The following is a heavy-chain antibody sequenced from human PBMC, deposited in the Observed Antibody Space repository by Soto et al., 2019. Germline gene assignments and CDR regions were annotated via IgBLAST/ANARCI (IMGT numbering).Heavy chain of an antibody. D-gene: IGHD2-15*01. V-gene: IGHV4-31*11. CDR3: ARGDCSGGSCYYFDY. Sequence: SETLSLTCAVSGGSISSGGYFWSWIRQHPGKGMEWIGFIFYSGSTFYNPSLKSPVTISVDTSKNQFSLKLTSVTAADTAVYYCARGDCSGGSCYYFDYWGQGTLVTVAS. J-gene: IGHJ4*02. CDR2: IFYSGST. CDR1: GGSISSGGYF.